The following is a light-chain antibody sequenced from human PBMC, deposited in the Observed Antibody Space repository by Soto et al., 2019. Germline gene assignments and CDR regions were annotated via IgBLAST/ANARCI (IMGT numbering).Light chain of an antibody. CDR3: CSYAGNYTYV. Sequence: ALTQPRSVSGSPGQSVTISCTGTSSDVGGYIYVSWYQQHPGKAPKLMMFDVSKRPSGVPDRFSGSKSDNTASLTISGLQTEDEADYFCCSYAGNYTYVFGTGTKVTVL. J-gene: IGLJ1*01. CDR1: SSDVGGYIY. V-gene: IGLV2-11*01. CDR2: DVS.